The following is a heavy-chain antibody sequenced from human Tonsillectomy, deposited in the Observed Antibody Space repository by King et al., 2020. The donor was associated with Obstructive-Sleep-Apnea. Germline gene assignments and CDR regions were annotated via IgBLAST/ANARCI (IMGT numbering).Heavy chain of an antibody. Sequence: VQLVESGGGVVQPGGSRRLSCAASGFTFSSFVMHWVRQTPGKGLEWVAFIRSGGSEDYCAVSVKGRFTISSENSKNMLYLQMNSLRVEDTAVYYCAKDGIPYYYGNGYDFEYWGQGTLVTVSS. J-gene: IGHJ4*02. D-gene: IGHD3-10*01. CDR3: AKDGIPYYYGNGYDFEY. V-gene: IGHV3-30*02. CDR1: GFTFSSFV. CDR2: IRSGGSED.